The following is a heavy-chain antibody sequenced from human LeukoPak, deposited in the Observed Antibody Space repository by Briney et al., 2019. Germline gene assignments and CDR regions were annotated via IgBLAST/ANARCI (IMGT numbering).Heavy chain of an antibody. CDR2: IYYGGST. D-gene: IGHD3-10*01. J-gene: IGHJ4*02. CDR3: ARGVRGVNFDY. Sequence: PSETLSLTCTVSGGSVSSGSYYWSWIRQPPGKGLEWIGYIYYGGSTNYNPSLKSRVTISVDTSKNQFSLKLSSVTAADTAVYYCARGVRGVNFDYWGQGTLVTVSS. CDR1: GGSVSSGSYY. V-gene: IGHV4-61*01.